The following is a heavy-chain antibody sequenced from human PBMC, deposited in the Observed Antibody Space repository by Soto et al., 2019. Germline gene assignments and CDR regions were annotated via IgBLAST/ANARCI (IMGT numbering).Heavy chain of an antibody. CDR2: ISSNGGST. CDR3: VKELYVSIVYDWFDP. V-gene: IGHV3-64D*08. CDR1: GFTFSSYA. Sequence: PGGSLRLSCSASGFTFSSYAMHWVRQAPGKGLEYVSAISSNGGSTYYADSVKGRFTISRDNSKNTLYLQMSSLRAEDTAVYYCVKELYVSIVYDWFDPWGQGPLVTVSS. D-gene: IGHD2-8*01. J-gene: IGHJ5*02.